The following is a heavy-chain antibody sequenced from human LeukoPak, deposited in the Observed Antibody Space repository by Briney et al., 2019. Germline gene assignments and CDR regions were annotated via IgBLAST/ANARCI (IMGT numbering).Heavy chain of an antibody. CDR2: FDPEDGET. Sequence: ASVKVSCKVSGYTLTELSMHWVRQAPGKGLEWMGGFDPEDGETIYAQKFQGRVTMTEDTTADTAYMELSSLRSEDTAVYYCATDGGATRYDAFDIWGQGTMVTVSS. D-gene: IGHD1-26*01. J-gene: IGHJ3*02. CDR1: GYTLTELS. V-gene: IGHV1-24*01. CDR3: ATDGGATRYDAFDI.